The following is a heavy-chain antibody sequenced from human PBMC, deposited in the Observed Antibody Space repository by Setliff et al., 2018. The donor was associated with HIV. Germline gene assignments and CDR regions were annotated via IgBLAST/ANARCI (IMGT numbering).Heavy chain of an antibody. CDR3: ARAPTGELDF. V-gene: IGHV4-4*08. D-gene: IGHD7-27*01. CDR2: IHTSGST. J-gene: IGHJ4*02. CDR1: GGSMSGYY. Sequence: SETLSLTCTVSGGSMSGYYWRWIRQSPGKKLEWIGYIHTSGSTNYNPSLKSRVTISLDTSNDRFSLRLSSVTAADTAVYYCARAPTGELDFWGQGTLVTVSS.